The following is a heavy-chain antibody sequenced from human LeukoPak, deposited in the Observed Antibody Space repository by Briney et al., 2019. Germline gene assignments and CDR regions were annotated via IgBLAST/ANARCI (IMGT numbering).Heavy chain of an antibody. Sequence: GGSLRLSCAASGFTFSSYAMSWVRQAPGKGLEWVSAISGSGGSTFYADSVKGRFTISRDNSKNTLYLQMNSLRAEDTAVYYCAKDSRITMIVVVITAFDYWGQGTLVTVSS. CDR1: GFTFSSYA. V-gene: IGHV3-23*01. D-gene: IGHD3-22*01. J-gene: IGHJ4*02. CDR3: AKDSRITMIVVVITAFDY. CDR2: ISGSGGST.